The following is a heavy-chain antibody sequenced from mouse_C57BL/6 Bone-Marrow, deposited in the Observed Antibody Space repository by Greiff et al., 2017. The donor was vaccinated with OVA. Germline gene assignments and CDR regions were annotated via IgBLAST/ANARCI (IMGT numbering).Heavy chain of an antibody. CDR1: GYTFTSYG. V-gene: IGHV1-81*01. J-gene: IGHJ1*03. Sequence: QVQLKQSGAELARPGASVKLSCKASGYTFTSYGISWVKQRTGQGLEWIGEIYPRSGNTYYNEKFKGKATLTADKSSSTAYMEIRSLTSEDSAVYFCAGGTLGYFDVWGTGTTVTVSS. CDR2: IYPRSGNT. D-gene: IGHD4-1*01. CDR3: AGGTLGYFDV.